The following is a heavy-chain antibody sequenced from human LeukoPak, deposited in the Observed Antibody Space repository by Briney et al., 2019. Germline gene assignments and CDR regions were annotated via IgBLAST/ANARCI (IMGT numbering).Heavy chain of an antibody. CDR1: GGSISSTIYY. CDR3: ASGDSSGYQTDY. V-gene: IGHV4-39*07. CDR2: ISYSGTT. D-gene: IGHD3-22*01. Sequence: SETLSLTCTVSGGSISSTIYYWGWVRQPPGKGLEWIGTISYSGTTNYNPSLKSRVTISVDTSKDQFSLKLNSVTAADTAVYYCASGDSSGYQTDYWGQGTLVTVSS. J-gene: IGHJ4*02.